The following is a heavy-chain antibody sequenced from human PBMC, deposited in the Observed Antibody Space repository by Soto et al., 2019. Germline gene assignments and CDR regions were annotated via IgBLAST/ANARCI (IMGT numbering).Heavy chain of an antibody. Sequence: ASVKVSCKASGYTFTSYYMHWVRQAPGQGLEWMGIINPSGDSTSYAQKFQGRVTMTRDTSTSTVYMELSSLRSEDTAVYYCARSYYDYVWGSHRSAHFDYWGQGIVVTVSS. CDR1: GYTFTSYY. V-gene: IGHV1-46*01. J-gene: IGHJ4*02. CDR3: ARSYYDYVWGSHRSAHFDY. CDR2: INPSGDST. D-gene: IGHD3-16*02.